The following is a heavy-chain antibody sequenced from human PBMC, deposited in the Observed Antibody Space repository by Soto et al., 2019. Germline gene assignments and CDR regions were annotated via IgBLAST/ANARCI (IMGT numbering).Heavy chain of an antibody. V-gene: IGHV3-23*01. CDR2: ISGSGSSV. D-gene: IGHD1-26*01. CDR1: GFTFSHYV. J-gene: IGHJ6*02. Sequence: EVQLLESGGGLVRTGESLRLSCAASGFTFSHYVLNWVRQAPGRALEWFSSISGSGSSVYLADSVRGRFTMSSDLSRTPVSLQMNRLRAVDTSIYYCAKVRASYFSASYLYYGLDVFGQGTTVTVSS. CDR3: AKVRASYFSASYLYYGLDV.